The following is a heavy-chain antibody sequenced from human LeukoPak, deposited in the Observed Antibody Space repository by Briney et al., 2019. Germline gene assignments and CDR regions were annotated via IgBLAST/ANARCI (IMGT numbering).Heavy chain of an antibody. CDR3: ASNTGTVFDY. J-gene: IGHJ4*02. CDR2: VYYSGST. CDR1: GDFITAYY. D-gene: IGHD7-27*01. V-gene: IGHV4-59*01. Sequence: PSETLSLTCTVSGDFITAYYWSWIRQPPGKGLEWIGYVYYSGSTEYNPSLRSRVTISLEMSKHQFSLNLTSVTAAVTAVYYCASNTGTVFDYWGQGALVTVSS.